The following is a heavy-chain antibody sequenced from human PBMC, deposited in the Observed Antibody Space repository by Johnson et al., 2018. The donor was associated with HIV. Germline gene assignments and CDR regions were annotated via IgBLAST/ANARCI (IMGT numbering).Heavy chain of an antibody. J-gene: IGHJ3*02. CDR3: ASTGSGSDDAFDI. D-gene: IGHD3-10*01. CDR2: IYSGGST. CDR1: GFIVGTKY. V-gene: IGHV3-66*01. Sequence: VQLVESGGGLVQSGGSLRLACVASGFIVGTKYMSWVRQAPGKGLEWVSVIYSGGSTYYTDSVKGRFTISRDNSKNTLYLQMNSLRAEDTAVYYCASTGSGSDDAFDIWGQGTMVTVSS.